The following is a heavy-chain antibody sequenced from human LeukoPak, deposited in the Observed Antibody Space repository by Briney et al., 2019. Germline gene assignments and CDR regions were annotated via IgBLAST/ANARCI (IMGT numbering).Heavy chain of an antibody. J-gene: IGHJ4*02. Sequence: ASVKVSCTASGYTFTSYDVNWVRQATGQGLEWMGWMNPDSDNTYYAQKFQGRVTMTRNTSINTAYLELSSLRSEDTAVYYCARRQGYGDYVFHYWGQGTLVTVSS. CDR2: MNPDSDNT. D-gene: IGHD4-17*01. V-gene: IGHV1-8*01. CDR3: ARRQGYGDYVFHY. CDR1: GYTFTSYD.